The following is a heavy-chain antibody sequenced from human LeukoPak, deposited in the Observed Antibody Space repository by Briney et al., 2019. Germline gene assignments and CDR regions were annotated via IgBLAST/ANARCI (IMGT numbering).Heavy chain of an antibody. Sequence: SETLSLTCAVSGASISSGTYYWGWIRQPPGKGLEWIGSMDYSGSTYYSPSLKSRVTISVDTSKNQFSLELSSATAADTAAYYCAISAATLDYWGQGTLVTVST. CDR2: MDYSGST. V-gene: IGHV4-39*01. CDR1: GASISSGTYY. CDR3: AISAATLDY. D-gene: IGHD6-13*01. J-gene: IGHJ4*02.